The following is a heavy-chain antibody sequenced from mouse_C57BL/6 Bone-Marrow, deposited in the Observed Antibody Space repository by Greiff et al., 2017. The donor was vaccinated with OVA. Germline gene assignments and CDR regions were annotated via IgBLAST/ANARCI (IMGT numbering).Heavy chain of an antibody. CDR3: ARGEPLWYFDF. J-gene: IGHJ1*03. V-gene: IGHV1-69*01. Sequence: VQLQQPGAELVMPGASVKLSCKASGYTFTSYWMHWVKQRPGQGLEWIGEIDPSDSYTNYNQKFKGKSTLTVDKSSSTAYMQLSGLTSEASAFYDCARGEPLWYFDFWGTGTTVTVSS. CDR2: IDPSDSYT. CDR1: GYTFTSYW.